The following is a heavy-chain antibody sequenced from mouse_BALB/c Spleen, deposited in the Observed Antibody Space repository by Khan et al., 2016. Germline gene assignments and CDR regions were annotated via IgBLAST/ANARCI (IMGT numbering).Heavy chain of an antibody. J-gene: IGHJ2*01. CDR2: INPGTGYT. CDR3: GRKDAFYPFYY. D-gene: IGHD2-1*01. CDR1: GYTFTNFW. Sequence: QVQLKESGAELAKPGASVKMSCKASGYTFTNFWIHWIKQRPGQGLEWIGYINPGTGYTEYTQNFKDKATLTADKSSSTVNMQLSSLTSEDSASYYYGRKDAFYPFYYWGQGTTLTVSS. V-gene: IGHV1-7*01.